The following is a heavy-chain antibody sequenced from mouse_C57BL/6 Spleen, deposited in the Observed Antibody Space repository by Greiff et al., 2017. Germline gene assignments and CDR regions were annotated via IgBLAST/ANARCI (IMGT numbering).Heavy chain of an antibody. J-gene: IGHJ4*01. CDR2: ISNGGGST. V-gene: IGHV5-12*01. CDR3: ARHSPHYGSSYDYAMDY. Sequence: EVKLMESGGGLVQPGGSLKLSCAASGFTFSDYYMYWVRQTPEKRLEWVAYISNGGGSTYYPDTVKGRFTISRDNAKNTLYLQMSRLKSEDTAMYYCARHSPHYGSSYDYAMDYWGQGTSVTVSS. D-gene: IGHD1-1*01. CDR1: GFTFSDYY.